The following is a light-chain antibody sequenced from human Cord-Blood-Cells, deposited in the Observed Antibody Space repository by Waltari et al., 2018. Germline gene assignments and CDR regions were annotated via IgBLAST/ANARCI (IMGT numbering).Light chain of an antibody. CDR2: DVS. CDR1: SSDVGGYNY. Sequence: QSALTQPASVSGSPGQSITISCTGTSSDVGGYNYVSWYQQHPGKAPKLMIYDVSNRPPGVSNRFSGSKSGNTASLTISVLQAEDEADYYCSSYTSSSTLYVFGTGTKVTVL. V-gene: IGLV2-14*01. J-gene: IGLJ1*01. CDR3: SSYTSSSTLYV.